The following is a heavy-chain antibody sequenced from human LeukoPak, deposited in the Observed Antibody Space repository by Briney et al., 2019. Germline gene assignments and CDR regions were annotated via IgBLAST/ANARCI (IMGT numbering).Heavy chain of an antibody. CDR3: AKGGYSYGYLVN. CDR2: ISYDGSNK. V-gene: IGHV3-30*18. J-gene: IGHJ4*02. D-gene: IGHD5-18*01. Sequence: PGGSLRLSCAASGFTFSSYDMHWLRHAPGKGLEWVAVISYDGSNKYYADSVKGRFTISRDNSKNTLYLQMNSLRAEDTAVYYCAKGGYSYGYLVNWGQGTLVTVSS. CDR1: GFTFSSYD.